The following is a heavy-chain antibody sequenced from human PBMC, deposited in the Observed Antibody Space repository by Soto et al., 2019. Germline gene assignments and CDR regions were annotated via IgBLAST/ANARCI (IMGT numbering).Heavy chain of an antibody. Sequence: LSLTCTVSGGSISSSSYYWGWIRQPPGKGLEWIGSIYYSGSTYYSPSLKSRVTISVDTSKNQFSLKLSSVTAADTAVYYCARRNGDYSYYFDYWGQGTLVTVSS. V-gene: IGHV4-39*01. CDR1: GGSISSSSYY. CDR2: IYYSGST. J-gene: IGHJ4*02. CDR3: ARRNGDYSYYFDY. D-gene: IGHD4-17*01.